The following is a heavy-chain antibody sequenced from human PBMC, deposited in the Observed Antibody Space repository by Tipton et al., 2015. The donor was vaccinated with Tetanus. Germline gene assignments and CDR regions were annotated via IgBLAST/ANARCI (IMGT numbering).Heavy chain of an antibody. V-gene: IGHV4-30-2*01. Sequence: TLSLTCTVSGDSISRGSYTWSWIRQRPGKGLEWIGYIFHSGSTSYNPSLKSRVTISLDRSKNQFSLSLRSVTAADTAVYFCARGLPREPFYFDYWGQGKQVIVSS. CDR3: ARGLPREPFYFDY. CDR1: GDSISRGSYT. J-gene: IGHJ4*02. D-gene: IGHD1-14*01. CDR2: IFHSGST.